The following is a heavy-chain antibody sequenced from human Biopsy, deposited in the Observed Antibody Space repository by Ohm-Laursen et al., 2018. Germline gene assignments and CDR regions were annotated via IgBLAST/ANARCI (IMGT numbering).Heavy chain of an antibody. D-gene: IGHD3-9*01. V-gene: IGHV1-69*06. CDR1: GGTFSNYA. Sequence: SSVKVSCKASGGTFSNYAISWVRQAPGQGLEWLGGNIPILGTGNYAQKFQGRVTVAADTSTSTATMELRSLRSDDTAVYYCATKLTGYFHHWGQGTLVTVSS. CDR3: ATKLTGYFHH. J-gene: IGHJ1*01. CDR2: NIPILGTG.